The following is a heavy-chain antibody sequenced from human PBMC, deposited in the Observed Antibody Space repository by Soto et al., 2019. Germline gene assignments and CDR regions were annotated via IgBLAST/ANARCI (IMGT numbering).Heavy chain of an antibody. Sequence: QMQLVESGGGVVQPGGSLRLSCAASGFTFNYYPMHWVRQAPGKGLECVAVVSFDGSNKYYADSVKGRFTISKDNSKNTLYLQMHSLRRDVTAVYYCARLAGPLVAVLYSYPLDGREAMSDVDVWGQGTTVTVSS. J-gene: IGHJ6*02. CDR3: ARLAGPLVAVLYSYPLDGREAMSDVDV. CDR2: VSFDGSNK. CDR1: GFTFNYYP. V-gene: IGHV3-30-3*01. D-gene: IGHD5-18*01.